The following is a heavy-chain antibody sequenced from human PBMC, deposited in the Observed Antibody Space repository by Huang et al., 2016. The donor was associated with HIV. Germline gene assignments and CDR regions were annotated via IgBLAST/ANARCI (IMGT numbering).Heavy chain of an antibody. CDR3: ARDPRIQSWLNFFDY. Sequence: EVQLVESGGGLVQPGGSLRLSCAASGFSIRSYWMHWVGQAPGKGLVWVSRIKSDGSSTSDADSVKGRFTISRDNAKNTLYLQMNSLRAEDTAVYYCARDPRIQSWLNFFDYWGQGTLVSVSS. J-gene: IGHJ4*02. CDR2: IKSDGSST. D-gene: IGHD3-22*01. CDR1: GFSIRSYW. V-gene: IGHV3-74*01.